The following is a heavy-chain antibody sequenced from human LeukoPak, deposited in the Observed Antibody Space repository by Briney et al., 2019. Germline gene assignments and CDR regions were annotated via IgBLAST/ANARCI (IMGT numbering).Heavy chain of an antibody. CDR2: IYYSGSA. J-gene: IGHJ4*02. V-gene: IGHV4-39*01. Sequence: PSETLSLTCTVSGGSISSRSYYWGWIRQPPGKGLEWIGSIYYSGSAYYNPSLKSRVTISVDTSKNQFSLKLTSVTAADTAVYYCAKVNTYSSASGSYYLKEVDYWGQGTLVTVSS. CDR1: GGSISSRSYY. D-gene: IGHD3-10*01. CDR3: AKVNTYSSASGSYYLKEVDY.